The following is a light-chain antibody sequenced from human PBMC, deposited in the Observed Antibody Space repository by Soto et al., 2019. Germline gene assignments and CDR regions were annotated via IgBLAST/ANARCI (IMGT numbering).Light chain of an antibody. V-gene: IGKV2-28*01. CDR2: LGS. Sequence: DIVMTQSPLSLPVTPGEPASISCRSSQSLLHSDGYNYLEWYLQKPGQSPQLLIYLGSNRASGVPDRFSGSGTRNEFMHKSTRREAEDVGIYYCMQALQLRTFGQGTKLEIK. CDR1: QSLLHSDGYNY. J-gene: IGKJ2*01. CDR3: MQALQLRT.